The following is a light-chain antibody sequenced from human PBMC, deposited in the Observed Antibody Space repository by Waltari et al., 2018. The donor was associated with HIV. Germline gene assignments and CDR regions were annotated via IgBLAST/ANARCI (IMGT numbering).Light chain of an antibody. V-gene: IGKV1-39*01. CDR3: QQSYSSPT. J-gene: IGKJ3*01. CDR2: TAT. Sequence: DIQMTQSPSSLSASIGDRVTITCRTSQNVQNYLNWYQQKPGKAPKMLIYTATTLQSGVSSRFNGSGSGTDFTLTITGLEPEDFALYFCQQSYSSPTFGPGTTVDVK. CDR1: QNVQNY.